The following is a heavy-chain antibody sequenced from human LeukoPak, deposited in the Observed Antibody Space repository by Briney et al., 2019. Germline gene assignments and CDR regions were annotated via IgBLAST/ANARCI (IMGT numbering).Heavy chain of an antibody. Sequence: GGSLRLSCAASGFTFTNAWMSWVRQAPGKGLVWVSHINSDGSSTNYADSVKGRLTISRDNAKNTLYLQMNSLRAGDTAVYYCATEMAAMVYWGQGTLVTVSS. D-gene: IGHD5-24*01. V-gene: IGHV3-74*01. CDR3: ATEMAAMVY. CDR1: GFTFTNAW. J-gene: IGHJ4*02. CDR2: INSDGSST.